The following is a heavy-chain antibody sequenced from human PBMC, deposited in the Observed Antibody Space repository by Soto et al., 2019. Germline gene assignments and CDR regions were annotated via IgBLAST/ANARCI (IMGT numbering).Heavy chain of an antibody. CDR2: IIPIFGTA. J-gene: IGHJ6*02. V-gene: IGHV1-69*06. Sequence: VASVKVSCKASGGTFSSYAISWVRQAPGQGLEWMGGIIPIFGTANYAQKFQGRVTITADKSTSTAYMELSSLRSEDTAVYYCARDREFQLLSLWYYCNRRDVCGRGTTGTVSS. CDR1: GGTFSSYA. D-gene: IGHD2-2*01. CDR3: ARDREFQLLSLWYYCNRRDV.